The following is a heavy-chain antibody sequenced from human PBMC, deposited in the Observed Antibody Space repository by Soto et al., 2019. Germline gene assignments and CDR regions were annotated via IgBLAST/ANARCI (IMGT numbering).Heavy chain of an antibody. D-gene: IGHD3-22*01. CDR1: GGSISSSNW. CDR2: IYHSGST. CDR3: ARSPDSSGYYPRRYYYGMDV. J-gene: IGHJ6*02. V-gene: IGHV4-4*02. Sequence: QVQLQESGPGLVKPSGTLSLTCAVSGGSISSSNWWSWVRQPPGKGLEWIGEIYHSGSTNYNPSLNSRVTIPVDKSKNQFSRKLSSGTAADTAVYYCARSPDSSGYYPRRYYYGMDVWGQGTTVTVSS.